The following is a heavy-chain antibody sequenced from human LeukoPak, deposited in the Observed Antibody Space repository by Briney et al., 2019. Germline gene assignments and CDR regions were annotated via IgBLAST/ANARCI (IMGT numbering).Heavy chain of an antibody. V-gene: IGHV4-34*01. Sequence: SETLSLTCAVYGGSFSGYYWSWIRQPPGKGLEWIGEINHSGSTNYNPSLKSRVTISVDTSKNQFSLKLSSATAADTAVYYCARSPLWFGECCDYWGQGTLVTVSS. CDR2: INHSGST. CDR3: ARSPLWFGECCDY. CDR1: GGSFSGYY. D-gene: IGHD3-10*01. J-gene: IGHJ4*02.